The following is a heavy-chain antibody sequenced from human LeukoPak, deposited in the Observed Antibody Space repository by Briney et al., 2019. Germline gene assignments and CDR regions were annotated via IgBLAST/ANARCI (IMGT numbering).Heavy chain of an antibody. CDR2: IWYDGSNH. CDR3: ARDLSSRRLDY. Sequence: GGSLRLSCAASGFTFRNHGMLWVRQAPGKGLEWVSVIWYDGSNHYYADSVKGRCTISRDNSKNTLYLQMNSLRVEDTAVYYCARDLSSRRLDYWGEGALVTVSS. J-gene: IGHJ4*02. V-gene: IGHV3-33*01. D-gene: IGHD5/OR15-5a*01. CDR1: GFTFRNHG.